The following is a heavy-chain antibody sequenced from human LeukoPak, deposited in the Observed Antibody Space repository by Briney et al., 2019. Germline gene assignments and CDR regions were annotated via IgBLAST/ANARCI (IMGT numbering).Heavy chain of an antibody. J-gene: IGHJ5*02. CDR3: ARESVGDDFSWFDP. D-gene: IGHD3-16*01. CDR2: ISSSGSTI. CDR1: EFTFSDYY. V-gene: IGHV3-11*01. Sequence: GGSLRLSCAASEFTFSDYYMSWIRQAPGKGLEWVSYISSSGSTIYYADSVKGRFTISRDNAKNSLYLQMNSLRAEDTAVYYCARESVGDDFSWFDPWGQGTLVTVSS.